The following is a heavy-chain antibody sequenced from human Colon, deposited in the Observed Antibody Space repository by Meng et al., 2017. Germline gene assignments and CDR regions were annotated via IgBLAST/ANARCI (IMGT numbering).Heavy chain of an antibody. D-gene: IGHD1-1*01. Sequence: QRQGSGPGLVKPSGSLSLPFTVSGDSISSDIWWSWVRQPPGKGLEWIGEVYHRGDTNYNPSLKSRVVISVDRSKNQFSLNLSSVTAADTAVYYCGRDQGRQLINHWGQGTLVTVSS. J-gene: IGHJ4*02. V-gene: IGHV4-4*02. CDR3: GRDQGRQLINH. CDR1: GDSISSDIW. CDR2: VYHRGDT.